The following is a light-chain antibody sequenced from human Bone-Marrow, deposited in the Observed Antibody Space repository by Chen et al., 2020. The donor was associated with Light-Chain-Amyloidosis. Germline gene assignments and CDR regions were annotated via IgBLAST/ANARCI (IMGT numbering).Light chain of an antibody. CDR2: RDT. CDR1: DLPTEY. CDR3: QSADSSGTYEVI. Sequence: SLQLTQPPPVSVSPGQTARYTCSGDDLPTEYAYWYQQKPGQAPVLVIHRDTERPSGISERFSGSSSGTTATLTISGVQAEDEADYHCQSADSSGTYEVIFGGGTKLTVL. V-gene: IGLV3-25*03. J-gene: IGLJ2*01.